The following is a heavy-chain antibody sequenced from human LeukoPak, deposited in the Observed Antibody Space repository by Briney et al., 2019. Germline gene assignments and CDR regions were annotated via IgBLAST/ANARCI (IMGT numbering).Heavy chain of an antibody. Sequence: GGSLRLSCAASGFTFSSYAMHWVRQAPGKGLEWVAVISYDGSNKYYADSVKGRFTISRDNSKNTLYLQMSSLRAEDTAVYYCARAHCSGGSCYEVYYWGQGTLVTVSS. J-gene: IGHJ4*02. CDR2: ISYDGSNK. V-gene: IGHV3-30-3*01. CDR1: GFTFSSYA. D-gene: IGHD2-15*01. CDR3: ARAHCSGGSCYEVYY.